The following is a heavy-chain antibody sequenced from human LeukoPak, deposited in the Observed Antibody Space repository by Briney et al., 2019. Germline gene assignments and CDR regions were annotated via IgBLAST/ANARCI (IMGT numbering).Heavy chain of an antibody. D-gene: IGHD3-16*01. J-gene: IGHJ4*02. Sequence: ASVKVSCKASGYTFTGYYMHWVRQAPGQGLEWMGWINPNSGDTKYAQKFQGRVTMTRDTSISTAYMERSRLRSDDTAVYYCATQRGSYRWGTDFDYWGQGTLVTVSS. CDR2: INPNSGDT. V-gene: IGHV1-2*02. CDR1: GYTFTGYY. CDR3: ATQRGSYRWGTDFDY.